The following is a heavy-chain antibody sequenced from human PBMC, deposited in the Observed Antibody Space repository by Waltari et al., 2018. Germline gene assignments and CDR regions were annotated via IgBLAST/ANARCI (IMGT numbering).Heavy chain of an antibody. Sequence: QVQLQESGPGLVKPSETLSLPCTVSGGSISSYYWCWIRQPPGKGLEWIGYIYYSGSTNYNPSLKSRVTISVDTSKNQFSLKLSSVTAADTAVYYCARGDMELFDYWGQGTLVTVSS. CDR2: IYYSGST. CDR1: GGSISSYY. D-gene: IGHD1-7*01. V-gene: IGHV4-59*01. J-gene: IGHJ4*02. CDR3: ARGDMELFDY.